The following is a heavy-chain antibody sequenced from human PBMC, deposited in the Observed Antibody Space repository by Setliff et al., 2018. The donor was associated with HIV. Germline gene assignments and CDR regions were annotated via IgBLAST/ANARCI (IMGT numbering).Heavy chain of an antibody. CDR1: GSSNSNGYY. J-gene: IGHJ6*02. Sequence: SETLSLTCAVSGSSNSNGYYWGWIRQPPGKGLEWIGNIYHSGNAYFHPSLKSRVTISVDTSKNQFSLNLTSVTAADTAVYYCARFMRGIIIRDYYYGMDVWGQGTTVTVSS. CDR2: IYHSGNA. V-gene: IGHV4-38-2*01. D-gene: IGHD3-10*01. CDR3: ARFMRGIIIRDYYYGMDV.